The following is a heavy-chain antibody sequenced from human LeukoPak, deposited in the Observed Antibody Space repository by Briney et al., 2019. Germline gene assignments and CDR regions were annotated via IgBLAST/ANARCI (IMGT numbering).Heavy chain of an antibody. CDR2: INHSGST. CDR1: GGSFSGYY. D-gene: IGHD3-10*01. V-gene: IGHV4-34*01. J-gene: IGHJ5*02. CDR3: ARVRRRYYGSGSYYDNNWFDP. Sequence: SETLSLTCAVYGGSFSGYYWSWLRQPPGKGLEWIGEINHSGSTNYNPSLKSRVTISVDTSKNQFSLKLSSVTAADTAVYYCARVRRRYYGSGSYYDNNWFDPWGQGTLVTVSS.